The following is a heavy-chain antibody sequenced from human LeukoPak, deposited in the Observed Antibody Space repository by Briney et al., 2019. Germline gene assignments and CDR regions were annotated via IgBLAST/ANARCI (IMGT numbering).Heavy chain of an antibody. CDR2: ISSSSSYI. Sequence: PGGSLRLSCAASGFTFSSYSMNWVRQAPGKGLEWVSSISSSSSYIYYADSVKGRFTISRDNAKNSLYLQMNSLRAEDTAVYYCARDLGIVVVPAAADYWGQRTLVTVST. J-gene: IGHJ4*02. CDR3: ARDLGIVVVPAAADY. CDR1: GFTFSSYS. D-gene: IGHD2-2*03. V-gene: IGHV3-21*01.